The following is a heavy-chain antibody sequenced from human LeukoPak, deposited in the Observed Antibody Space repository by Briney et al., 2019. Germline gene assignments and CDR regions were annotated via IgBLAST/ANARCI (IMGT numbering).Heavy chain of an antibody. CDR3: AREVDGLSRHFDY. Sequence: SETLSLTCAVSGYSISSGYYWGWIRQPPGKGLAWIGSIYHSGSTNYSPSLKSRVTILVDTSKKQFSLKLSSVTATDTAVYYCAREVDGLSRHFDYWGQGTLVTVSS. CDR2: IYHSGST. V-gene: IGHV4-38-2*02. CDR1: GYSISSGYY. D-gene: IGHD6-19*01. J-gene: IGHJ4*02.